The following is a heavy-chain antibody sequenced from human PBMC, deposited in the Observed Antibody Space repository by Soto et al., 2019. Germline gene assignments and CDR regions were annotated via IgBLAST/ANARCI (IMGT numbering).Heavy chain of an antibody. J-gene: IGHJ4*02. D-gene: IGHD5-18*01. CDR3: ASYVDTAMAVDY. V-gene: IGHV3-33*01. CDR2: IWYDGSNK. Sequence: QVQLVASGGGVVQPGRSLRLSCAASGFTFSSYGMHWVRQAPGKGLEWVAVIWYDGSNKYYADSVKGRFTISRDNSKNTLYLQMNSLRAEDTAVYYCASYVDTAMAVDYWGQGTLVTVSS. CDR1: GFTFSSYG.